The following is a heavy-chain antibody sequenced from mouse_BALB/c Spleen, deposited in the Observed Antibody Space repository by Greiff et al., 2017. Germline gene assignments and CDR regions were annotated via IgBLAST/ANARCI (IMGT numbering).Heavy chain of an antibody. J-gene: IGHJ4*01. D-gene: IGHD1-1*01. CDR1: GFTFSDYY. Sequence: EVQLVESGGGLVKPGGSLKLSCAASGFTFSDYYMYWVRQTPEKRLEWVATISDGGSYTYYPDSVKGRFTISRDNAKNNLYLQMSSLKSEDTAMYYCARDRIITTVVARAMDYWGQGTSVTVSS. V-gene: IGHV5-4*02. CDR2: ISDGGSYT. CDR3: ARDRIITTVVARAMDY.